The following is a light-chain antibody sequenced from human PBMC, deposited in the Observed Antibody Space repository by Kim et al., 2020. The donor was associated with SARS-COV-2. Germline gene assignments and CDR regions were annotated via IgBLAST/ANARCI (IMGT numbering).Light chain of an antibody. V-gene: IGLV1-44*01. J-gene: IGLJ3*02. CDR2: NND. CDR1: TYTIGRNT. CDR3: AAWDDSLSGRGV. Sequence: QSVTISCSGSTYTIGRNTVSWYQHLPGAAPKLLIHNNDPRPSGVTDRFSGSQSGTSASLAISALQADDEAIYYCAAWDDSLSGRGVFGGGTQLTVL.